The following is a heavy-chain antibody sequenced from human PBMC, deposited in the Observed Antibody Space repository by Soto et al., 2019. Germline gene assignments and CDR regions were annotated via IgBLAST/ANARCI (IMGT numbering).Heavy chain of an antibody. Sequence: SVKVSCKASGGTFSSYAISWVRQAPGQGLEWMGGIIPIFGTANYAQKFQGRVTITADESTSTAYMELSSLRSEDTAVYYCARGWFGESLDAFDIWGQGTMVTVSS. CDR3: ARGWFGESLDAFDI. V-gene: IGHV1-69*13. CDR1: GGTFSSYA. CDR2: IIPIFGTA. J-gene: IGHJ3*02. D-gene: IGHD3-10*01.